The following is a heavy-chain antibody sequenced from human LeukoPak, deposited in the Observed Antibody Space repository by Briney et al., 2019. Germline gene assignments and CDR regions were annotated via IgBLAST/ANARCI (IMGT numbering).Heavy chain of an antibody. Sequence: PGGSLRLSRAASGFTFSSYWMSWVRQAPGKGLEWVANIKQDGSEKYYVDSVKGRFTISRDNAKNSLYLQMNSLRAEDTAVYYCARVDSSGWLLIDYWGQGTLVTVSS. CDR2: IKQDGSEK. J-gene: IGHJ4*02. CDR3: ARVDSSGWLLIDY. CDR1: GFTFSSYW. V-gene: IGHV3-7*01. D-gene: IGHD6-19*01.